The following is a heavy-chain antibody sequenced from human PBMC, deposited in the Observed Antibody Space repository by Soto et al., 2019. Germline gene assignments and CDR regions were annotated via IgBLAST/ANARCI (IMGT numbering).Heavy chain of an antibody. J-gene: IGHJ4*02. CDR3: ARGHTKPNFDY. V-gene: IGHV1-69*13. CDR1: GCTFSSYA. CDR2: IIPIFGTA. Sequence: SVKVSCKASGCTFSSYAISWVRQAPGQGLEWMGGIIPIFGTANYAQKFQGRVTITADESTSAAYMELSSLRSEDTAVYYCARGHTKPNFDYWGQGTLVTVSS.